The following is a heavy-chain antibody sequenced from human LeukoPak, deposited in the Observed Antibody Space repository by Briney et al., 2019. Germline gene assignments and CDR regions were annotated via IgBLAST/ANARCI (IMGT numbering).Heavy chain of an antibody. J-gene: IGHJ1*01. CDR1: GFTFSSYS. D-gene: IGHD2-2*01. CDR3: AKDYCSSTSCLQYFQH. Sequence: PGGSLRLSCAASGFTFSSYSMNWVRQAPGKGLEWVSYISSSSSTIYYADSVKGRFTISRDNSKNTLYLQMNSLRAEDTAVYYCAKDYCSSTSCLQYFQHWGQGTLVTVSS. CDR2: ISSSSSTI. V-gene: IGHV3-48*01.